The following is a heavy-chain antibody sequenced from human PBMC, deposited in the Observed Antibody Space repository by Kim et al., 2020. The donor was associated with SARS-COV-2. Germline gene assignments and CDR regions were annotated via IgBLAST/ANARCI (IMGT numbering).Heavy chain of an antibody. Sequence: YLDSVKGRYTISRDKSKNTLLLQMDTLRAEDTAIYYCARGNDANSGVYDYWGQGTLVTVSS. CDR3: ARGNDANSGVYDY. V-gene: IGHV3-33*01. D-gene: IGHD1-1*01. J-gene: IGHJ4*02.